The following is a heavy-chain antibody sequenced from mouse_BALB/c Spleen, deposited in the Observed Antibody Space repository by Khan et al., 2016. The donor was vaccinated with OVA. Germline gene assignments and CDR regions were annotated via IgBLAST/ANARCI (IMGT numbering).Heavy chain of an antibody. Sequence: QVQLKESGPGLVAPSQSLSITCTISGFSLTNYGIHWVRQPPGKGLEWLVVIWSDGSTTYNSALKSRLTISKDNSNSQVFLKMNSLQTDDTAVYFCASQPYYHYNIMDYWGQGTSVTVSS. CDR3: ASQPYYHYNIMDY. CDR2: IWSDGST. CDR1: GFSLTNYG. J-gene: IGHJ4*01. V-gene: IGHV2-6-1*01. D-gene: IGHD2-10*01.